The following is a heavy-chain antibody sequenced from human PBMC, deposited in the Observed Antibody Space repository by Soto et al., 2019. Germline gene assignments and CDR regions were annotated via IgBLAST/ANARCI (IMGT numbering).Heavy chain of an antibody. Sequence: QVQLVQSGAEVKKPGASVKVSCKASGYTFTSYGISWVRQAPGQGLEWMGWISAYNGNTNYAQKLQGRVTMTTDTTASKAYMELRSLRSDDTSVYYCATDLSSSWPHCVCYGMDVWGQETKVTVS. CDR2: ISAYNGNT. CDR3: ATDLSSSWPHCVCYGMDV. J-gene: IGHJ6*02. V-gene: IGHV1-18*01. CDR1: GYTFTSYG. D-gene: IGHD6-13*01.